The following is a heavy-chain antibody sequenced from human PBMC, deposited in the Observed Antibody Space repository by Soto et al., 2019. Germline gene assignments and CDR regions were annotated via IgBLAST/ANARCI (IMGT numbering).Heavy chain of an antibody. V-gene: IGHV4-4*02. CDR1: XGSISSSNW. CDR2: IYHSGST. D-gene: IGHD3-22*01. CDR3: ATYYYDSSGYLTFDY. Sequence: TLSLTCAVSXGSISSSNWWSWVRQPPGKGLEWIGEIYHSGSTNYNPSLKSRVTISVDKSKNQFSLKLSSVTAADTAVYYCATYYYDSSGYLTFDYWGQGTPVTVSS. J-gene: IGHJ4*02.